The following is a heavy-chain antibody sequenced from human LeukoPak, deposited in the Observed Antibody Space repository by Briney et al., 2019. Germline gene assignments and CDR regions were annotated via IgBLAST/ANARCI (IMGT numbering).Heavy chain of an antibody. V-gene: IGHV2-5*01. CDR2: IYWNDDK. CDR1: GFSLSTSGVG. Sequence: SGPTLVNPTQTPTLTCTFSGFSLSTSGVGVGWIRQPPGKALEWLALIYWNDDKRYSPSLKSRLTITKDTSKNQVVLTMTNMDPVDTATYYCAHTSGGGNSAITDYWGQGTLVTVSS. D-gene: IGHD1-1*01. CDR3: AHTSGGGNSAITDY. J-gene: IGHJ4*02.